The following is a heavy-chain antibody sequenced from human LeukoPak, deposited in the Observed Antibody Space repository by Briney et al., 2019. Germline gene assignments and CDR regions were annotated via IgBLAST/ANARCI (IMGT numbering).Heavy chain of an antibody. Sequence: PGGSLRLSCAASGFTFSNYAMSWVRQAPGKGLEWVSGISGDGGSTWYADSVKGRFTISRDNSKNTLYLQMTSLRADDTAVYYCAKGEQWLVLGSAFDIWGQGTMVTVSS. CDR1: GFTFSNYA. CDR3: AKGEQWLVLGSAFDI. D-gene: IGHD6-19*01. V-gene: IGHV3-23*01. CDR2: ISGDGGST. J-gene: IGHJ3*02.